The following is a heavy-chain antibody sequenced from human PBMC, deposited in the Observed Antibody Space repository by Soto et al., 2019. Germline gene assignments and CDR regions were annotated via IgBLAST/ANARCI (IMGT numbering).Heavy chain of an antibody. D-gene: IGHD3-16*01. V-gene: IGHV1-18*01. CDR2: ISVYNDNT. CDR3: ARGGAHPWFDP. CDR1: GYTFTSYG. Sequence: QVHLVQSGPEVKKPGASVKVSCKTSGYTFTSYGISWMRQAPGQGLEGMGWISVYNDNTNYAQNLQGRVTMTTDTSTSTAYMELRSLRSDDTAVYYCARGGAHPWFDPWGQGTLVTVSS. J-gene: IGHJ5*02.